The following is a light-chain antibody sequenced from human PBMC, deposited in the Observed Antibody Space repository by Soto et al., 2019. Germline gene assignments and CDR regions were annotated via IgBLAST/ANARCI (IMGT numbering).Light chain of an antibody. V-gene: IGLV2-23*02. J-gene: IGLJ2*01. CDR1: SSDVGSYNL. CDR3: CSYAGNNTVV. Sequence: QSALTQPASVSGSPGQSITISCTGTSSDVGSYNLVSWYQQHPGKAPKLMIYEVTNRPSGVSNRFSGSKSGNTASLTISGLQAEDEADYACCSYAGNNTVVFGGGTKVTVL. CDR2: EVT.